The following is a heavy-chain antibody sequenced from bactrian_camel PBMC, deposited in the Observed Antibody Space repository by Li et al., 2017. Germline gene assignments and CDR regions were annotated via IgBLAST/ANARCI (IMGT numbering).Heavy chain of an antibody. J-gene: IGHJ4*01. CDR2: LSQGDLIK. V-gene: IGHV3S55*01. CDR3: AAKAKGVPCSSLYRAYRYEY. CDR1: GYTVGSGC. Sequence: VQLVESGGDSVQTGSSLTLSCAAEGYTVGSGCMAWFRQAPGKKREEVATLSQGDLIKYNLDSVSGRFAISRDNSENTLLLQMDNLKPEDSAMYYCAAKAKGVPCSSLYRAYRYEYWGQGTQVTV.